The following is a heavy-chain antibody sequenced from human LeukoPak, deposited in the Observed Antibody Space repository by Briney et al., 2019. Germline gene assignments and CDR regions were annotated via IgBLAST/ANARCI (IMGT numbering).Heavy chain of an antibody. CDR2: IGGSGDST. CDR3: VKHFDY. J-gene: IGHJ4*02. Sequence: GGSLRLSCAATGFAFSTYGMTWVRQAPGKGLEWVSGIGGSGDSTYYADSVKGRFTISRDNSKTTLYLQMSSLRAEDTAVYYCVKHFDYWGQGTLVTVSS. V-gene: IGHV3-23*01. CDR1: GFAFSTYG.